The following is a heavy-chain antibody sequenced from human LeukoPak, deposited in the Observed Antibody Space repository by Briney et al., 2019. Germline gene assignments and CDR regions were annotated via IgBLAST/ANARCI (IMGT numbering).Heavy chain of an antibody. J-gene: IGHJ4*02. Sequence: GGSLRLSCAASGFTFSNYAISWVRQAPGKGLEWVSVISGSGGSTYYADSVKGRLTISRDNSKNTLYLQMDSLRAEDTAVYFCATERGYTYGPLDYWGQGTLVTVSS. D-gene: IGHD5-18*01. V-gene: IGHV3-23*01. CDR1: GFTFSNYA. CDR2: ISGSGGST. CDR3: ATERGYTYGPLDY.